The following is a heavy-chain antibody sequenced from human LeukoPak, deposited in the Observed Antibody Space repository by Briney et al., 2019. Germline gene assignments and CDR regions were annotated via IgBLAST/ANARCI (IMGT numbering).Heavy chain of an antibody. CDR3: AKHGWYRSSWYLDY. CDR2: IYYSGST. D-gene: IGHD6-13*01. V-gene: IGHV4-59*08. CDR1: GGSISSYY. J-gene: IGHJ4*02. Sequence: SETLSLTCTVSGGSISSYYWSWIRQPPGKGLEWIGYIYYSGSTNYNPSLKSRVTISVDTSKNQFSLKLSSVTAADTAVYYCAKHGWYRSSWYLDYWGQATRV.